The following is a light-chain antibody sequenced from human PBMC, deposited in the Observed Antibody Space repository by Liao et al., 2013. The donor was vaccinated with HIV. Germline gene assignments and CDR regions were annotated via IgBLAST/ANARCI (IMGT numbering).Light chain of an antibody. Sequence: YDLTQPPSMSVSPGQTASITCSGHTLGDRYINWYQQRPGQSPVLVIYEDTKRPSGIPERFSGSSSGNTATLTISGTQAMDEADYYCQAWDITTGVFGTGTTVTVL. CDR3: QAWDITTGV. CDR1: TLGDRY. CDR2: EDT. J-gene: IGLJ1*01. V-gene: IGLV3-1*01.